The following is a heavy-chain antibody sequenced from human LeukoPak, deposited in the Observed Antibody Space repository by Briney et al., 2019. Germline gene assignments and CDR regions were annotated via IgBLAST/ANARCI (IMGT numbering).Heavy chain of an antibody. CDR3: ARVFGDGYKSPFYYYYYGMDV. D-gene: IGHD5-24*01. Sequence: ETLSLTCTVSGGSISSYHWSWIRQPPGKGLEWIGYIYYSGSTNYNPSLKSRVTISVDTSKNQFSLKLSSVTAADTAVYYCARVFGDGYKSPFYYYYYGMDVWGQGTTVTVSS. J-gene: IGHJ6*02. V-gene: IGHV4-59*01. CDR1: GGSISSYH. CDR2: IYYSGST.